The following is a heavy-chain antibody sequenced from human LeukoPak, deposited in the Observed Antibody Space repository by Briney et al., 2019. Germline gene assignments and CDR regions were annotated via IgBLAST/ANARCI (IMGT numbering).Heavy chain of an antibody. J-gene: IGHJ4*02. D-gene: IGHD5-24*01. V-gene: IGHV3-21*01. CDR3: ARDPGVTNDYNVDY. CDR2: ITSSSRLK. CDR1: GFTFIDYS. Sequence: PGGSLRLSCEASGFTFIDYSMNWVRQAPGKGLEWVSSITSSSRLKSYAESVEGRFTIYRDNAKTSLFLQMNILTAEDTAIYYCARDPGVTNDYNVDYWGQGTLVTVSS.